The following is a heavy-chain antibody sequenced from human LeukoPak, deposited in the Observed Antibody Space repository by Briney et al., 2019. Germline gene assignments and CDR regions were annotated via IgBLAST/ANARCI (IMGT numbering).Heavy chain of an antibody. CDR3: ARAGVLRLGELSLRSFDY. D-gene: IGHD3-16*02. CDR1: GYTFTGYY. V-gene: IGHV1-2*02. J-gene: IGHJ4*02. CDR2: INPNSGGT. Sequence: ASVKVSCKASGYTFTGYYMHWVRQAPGQGLEGMGWINPNSGGTNYAQKFQGRVTMTRDTSISTAYMELSRLRSDDTAVYYCARAGVLRLGELSLRSFDYWGQGTLVTVSS.